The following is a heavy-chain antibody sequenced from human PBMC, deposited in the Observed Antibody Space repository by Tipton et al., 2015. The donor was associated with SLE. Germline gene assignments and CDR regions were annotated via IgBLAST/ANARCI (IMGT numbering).Heavy chain of an antibody. D-gene: IGHD2-2*01. CDR2: IYYSGST. Sequence: LRLSCTVSGGSISSSSYYWGWIRQPPGKGLEWIGSIYYSGSTYYNPSLKSRVTISVDTSKNQFSRKLSSVTAADTAVYYCARDWCSSTSCYGYYYMDVWGKGTTVTVSS. CDR1: GGSISSSSYY. CDR3: ARDWCSSTSCYGYYYMDV. J-gene: IGHJ6*03. V-gene: IGHV4-39*07.